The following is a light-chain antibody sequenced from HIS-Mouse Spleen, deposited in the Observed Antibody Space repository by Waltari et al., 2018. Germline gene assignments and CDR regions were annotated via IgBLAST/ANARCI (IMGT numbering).Light chain of an antibody. CDR1: STNIGNNY. V-gene: IGLV1-47*01. J-gene: IGLJ3*02. CDR2: RNN. CDR3: AAWDDSLSGPV. Sequence: QSVLTQPPSASGTPGQRVTIPCSGRSTNIGNNYVTWYQQLPGTAPKLLIYRNNQRPSGVPDRFSGSKSGTSASLAISGLRSEDEADYYCAAWDDSLSGPVFGGGTKLTVL.